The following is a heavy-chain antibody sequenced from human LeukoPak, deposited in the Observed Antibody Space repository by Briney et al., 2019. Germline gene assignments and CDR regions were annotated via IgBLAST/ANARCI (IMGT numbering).Heavy chain of an antibody. CDR1: GGSISSGSYY. CDR2: IYTSGST. V-gene: IGHV4-61*02. J-gene: IGHJ4*02. CDR3: ARREDYYGSGPFHD. Sequence: PSQTLSLTCTVSGGSISSGSYYWSWIRQPAGKGLEWIGRIYTSGSTNYNPSLKSRVTISVDTSKNQFSLKLSSVTAADTAVYYCARREDYYGSGPFHDWGQGTLVTVSS. D-gene: IGHD3-10*01.